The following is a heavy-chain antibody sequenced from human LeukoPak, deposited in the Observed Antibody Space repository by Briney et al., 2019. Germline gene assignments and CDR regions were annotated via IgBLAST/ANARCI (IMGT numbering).Heavy chain of an antibody. CDR3: AKNYGDYANWFDP. V-gene: IGHV4-59*01. J-gene: IGHJ5*02. Sequence: SETLSLTCTVSGGSISSYYWSWIRQPPGKGLEWIGYIYYSGSTNYNPSLKSRVTISVDTSKSQFSLKLSSVTAADTAVYYCAKNYGDYANWFDPWGQGTLVTVSS. CDR1: GGSISSYY. D-gene: IGHD4-17*01. CDR2: IYYSGST.